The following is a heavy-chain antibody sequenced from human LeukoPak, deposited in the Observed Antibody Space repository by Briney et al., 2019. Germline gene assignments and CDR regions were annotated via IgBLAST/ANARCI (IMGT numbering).Heavy chain of an antibody. J-gene: IGHJ3*02. CDR3: ARAQELLWFGELNRHAFDI. D-gene: IGHD3-10*01. Sequence: GASVKVSCKASGYTFTSYAMNWVRQAPGQGLEWMGWINTNTGNPTYAQGFTGRFVFSLDTSVSTAYLQISSLKAEDTAVYYCARAQELLWFGELNRHAFDIWGQGTMVTVSS. CDR1: GYTFTSYA. CDR2: INTNTGNP. V-gene: IGHV7-4-1*02.